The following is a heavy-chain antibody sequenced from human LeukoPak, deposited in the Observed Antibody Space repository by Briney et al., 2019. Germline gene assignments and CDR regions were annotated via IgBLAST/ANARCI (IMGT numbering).Heavy chain of an antibody. Sequence: HPGGSLRLSCAASGFTFSSYAMSWVRQAPGKGLEWVSAISGSGGSTYYADSVKGRFTISRDNSKNTLYLQMNSLRAEDTAVYYCAKGIFPYGDYASAACDYWGQGTLVTVSS. V-gene: IGHV3-23*01. D-gene: IGHD4-17*01. CDR2: ISGSGGST. J-gene: IGHJ4*02. CDR1: GFTFSSYA. CDR3: AKGIFPYGDYASAACDY.